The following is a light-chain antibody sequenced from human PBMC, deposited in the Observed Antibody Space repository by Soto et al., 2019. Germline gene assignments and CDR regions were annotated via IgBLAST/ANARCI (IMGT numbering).Light chain of an antibody. V-gene: IGLV2-23*02. CDR2: EVS. Sequence: QSALTQPASVSGSPGQSITISCTGTSSDVGSYNLVSWYQQHPGKAPKLMIYEVSKRPSGVSNRFSGSKSGNTASLTISGLQAEAEADYYCCSYAGSSPYVFGTGTKVTVL. J-gene: IGLJ1*01. CDR3: CSYAGSSPYV. CDR1: SSDVGSYNL.